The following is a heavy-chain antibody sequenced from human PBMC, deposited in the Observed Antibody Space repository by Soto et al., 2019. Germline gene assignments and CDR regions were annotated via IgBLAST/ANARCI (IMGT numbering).Heavy chain of an antibody. CDR3: ERELHQMISHKHYYSYLDV. J-gene: IGHJ6*03. CDR1: GFSFSDYS. D-gene: IGHD3-16*01. V-gene: IGHV3-11*01. CDR2: ISNTAITD. Sequence: QVQLVESGGDLVKPGGSLRLSCVASGFSFSDYSMTWMRQAPGGGLDFVAFISNTAITDYYADSVKGRFTIYRDNARNSDYLQMDSMRAADAAVYYCERELHQMISHKHYYSYLDVWGTGTTVTVYS.